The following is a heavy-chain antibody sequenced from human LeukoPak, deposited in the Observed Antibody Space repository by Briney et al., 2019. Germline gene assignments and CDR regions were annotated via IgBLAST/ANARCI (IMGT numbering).Heavy chain of an antibody. D-gene: IGHD6-13*01. V-gene: IGHV4-39*01. J-gene: IGHJ4*02. CDR2: IYYSGST. CDR3: ARHALRYSTSWPFDH. CDR1: GGSISSSSYY. Sequence: SETLSLTCTVSGGSISSSSYYWGWIRQPPGKGLEWIGSIYYSGSTYYNPSLKSRVTISVDTSKNQFSLRLSSVTAADTAVYYCARHALRYSTSWPFDHWGQGTLVTVSS.